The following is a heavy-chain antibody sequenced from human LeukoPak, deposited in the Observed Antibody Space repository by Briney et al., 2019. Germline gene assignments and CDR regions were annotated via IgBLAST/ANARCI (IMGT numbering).Heavy chain of an antibody. CDR2: VKKDGSEK. V-gene: IGHV3-7*01. CDR1: GFTFRSYW. CDR3: ARHYGP. J-gene: IGHJ5*02. Sequence: PGGSLRLSCTASGFTFRSYWMSWVRQAPGKGLEWVANVKKDGSEKYYVDSVKGRFSISRDNAKNSLDLQMNSLRAEDTAVYYCARHYGPWGQGTLVTVSS. D-gene: IGHD3-16*01.